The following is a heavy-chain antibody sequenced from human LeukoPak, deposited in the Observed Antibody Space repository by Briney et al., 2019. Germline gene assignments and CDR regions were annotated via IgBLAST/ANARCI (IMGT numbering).Heavy chain of an antibody. V-gene: IGHV4-34*01. CDR2: INHSGST. CDR1: GGSFSGYY. Sequence: SETLSLTCAVYGGSFSGYYWSWIRQPAGKGLEWIGEINHSGSTNYNPSLKSRVTISVDTSKNQFSLKLSSVTAADTAVYYCARGRGVVVPADAFDIWGQGTMVTVSS. D-gene: IGHD2-2*01. CDR3: ARGRGVVVPADAFDI. J-gene: IGHJ3*02.